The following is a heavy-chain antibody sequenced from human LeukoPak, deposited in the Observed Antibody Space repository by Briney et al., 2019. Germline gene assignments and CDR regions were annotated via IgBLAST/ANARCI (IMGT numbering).Heavy chain of an antibody. J-gene: IGHJ4*02. V-gene: IGHV3-23*01. CDR2: ICASGGRT. D-gene: IGHD5-18*01. CDR3: AKYVVDTAMVSYVDS. Sequence: GSLRLSCSTSGFTFSPHAMSWVRPAPGKGLEWVSDICASGGRTYYAESVRGRFTISRDNSKNTLFLQMNSLRAEDTAVYYCAKYVVDTAMVSYVDSWGQGTLVTVSS. CDR1: GFTFSPHA.